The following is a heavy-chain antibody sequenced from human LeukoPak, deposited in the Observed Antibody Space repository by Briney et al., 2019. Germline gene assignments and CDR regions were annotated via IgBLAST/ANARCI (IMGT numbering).Heavy chain of an antibody. CDR2: ISSSSSTI. Sequence: PGGSLRLSCAASGFTFSSYSMNWVRQAPGKGLEWVSYISSSSSTIYYADSVKGRFTISRDNAKNSLYLQMNSLGAEDTAVYYCASNYDFWSANNWFDPWGQGTLVTVSS. CDR1: GFTFSSYS. V-gene: IGHV3-48*01. CDR3: ASNYDFWSANNWFDP. J-gene: IGHJ5*02. D-gene: IGHD3-3*01.